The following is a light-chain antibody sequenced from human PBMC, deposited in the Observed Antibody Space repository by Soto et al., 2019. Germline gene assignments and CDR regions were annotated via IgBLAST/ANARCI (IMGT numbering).Light chain of an antibody. V-gene: IGKV2-28*01. Sequence: DIVMTQSPLSLPVTPGEPASISYRSSQSLLHSNGYNYMDWYLQKPGQSPQLLISLGSNRASGVXXXXXXSGSGTDFTLKISRVEAEDVGVYYCMQALQTPITFGGGTKVEIK. CDR2: LGS. J-gene: IGKJ4*01. CDR3: MQALQTPIT. CDR1: QSLLHSNGYNY.